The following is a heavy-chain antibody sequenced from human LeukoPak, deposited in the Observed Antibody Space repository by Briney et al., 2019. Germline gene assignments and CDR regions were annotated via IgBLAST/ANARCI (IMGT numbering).Heavy chain of an antibody. Sequence: GGSLRLSCAASGFTFSNSAMSWVRQAPGKGLEWVSTLSGSGITTYYADSVKGRYTISRDNSKNTLYLQMNSLRAEDTAVYYCAKGSYSSGWSYFDYWGHGTLVTVSS. D-gene: IGHD6-19*01. CDR1: GFTFSNSA. J-gene: IGHJ4*01. CDR2: LSGSGITT. CDR3: AKGSYSSGWSYFDY. V-gene: IGHV3-23*01.